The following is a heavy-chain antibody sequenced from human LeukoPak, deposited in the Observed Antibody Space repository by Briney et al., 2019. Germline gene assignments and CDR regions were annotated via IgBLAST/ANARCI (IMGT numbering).Heavy chain of an antibody. V-gene: IGHV4-59*01. CDR3: ARGHYDSSGYAFDY. CDR1: GGSISGYY. CDR2: IYYSGST. J-gene: IGHJ4*02. Sequence: SETLSLTCTVSGGSISGYYWSWIRQPPGKGLELIGYIYYSGSTNYNPSLKSRVTISVDTSMNQFSLKLSSVTAADTAVYYCARGHYDSSGYAFDYWGQGTLVTVSS. D-gene: IGHD3-22*01.